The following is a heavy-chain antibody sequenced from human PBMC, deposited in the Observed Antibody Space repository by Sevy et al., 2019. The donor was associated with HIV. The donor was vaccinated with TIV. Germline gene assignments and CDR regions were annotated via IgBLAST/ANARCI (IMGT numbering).Heavy chain of an antibody. Sequence: ASVKVSCKASGYTFTSYGISWVRQAPGQGLEWMGWISAYNGNTNYATKLQGRVTMTTDTSTSTAYMELRSMRSDETAVYYCSRDLWGRRAAIPEPIDYWGQGTLVTVSS. CDR2: ISAYNGNT. CDR3: SRDLWGRRAAIPEPIDY. CDR1: GYTFTSYG. J-gene: IGHJ4*02. D-gene: IGHD2-2*02. V-gene: IGHV1-18*04.